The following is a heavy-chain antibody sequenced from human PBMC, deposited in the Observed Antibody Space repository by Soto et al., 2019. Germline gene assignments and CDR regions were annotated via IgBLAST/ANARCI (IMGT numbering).Heavy chain of an antibody. CDR2: ISTSGGT. CDR1: GDSISRSY. V-gene: IGHV4-4*07. D-gene: IGHD6-13*01. J-gene: IGHJ4*02. Sequence: SETLSLTCTVSGDSISRSYWTWIRQPAGKGLEWIGLISTSGGTTYNPSLNSRVTMSLDTSENLFSLKLSSVTAADTAVYYCARGFGSWSDYWGQGTLVTASS. CDR3: ARGFGSWSDY.